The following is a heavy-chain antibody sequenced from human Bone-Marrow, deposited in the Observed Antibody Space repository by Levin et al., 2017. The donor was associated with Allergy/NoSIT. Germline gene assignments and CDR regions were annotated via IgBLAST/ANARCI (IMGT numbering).Heavy chain of an antibody. V-gene: IGHV1-3*01. D-gene: IGHD2-8*02. Sequence: ASVKVSCKASGYTFTSYAMHWVRQAPGQRLEWMGWINAGNGNTKYSQKFQGRVTITRDTSASAAYMELSSLRSEDTAVYYCARPDCTGGVCYDYWGQGTLVTVSS. CDR2: INAGNGNT. CDR3: ARPDCTGGVCYDY. CDR1: GYTFTSYA. J-gene: IGHJ4*02.